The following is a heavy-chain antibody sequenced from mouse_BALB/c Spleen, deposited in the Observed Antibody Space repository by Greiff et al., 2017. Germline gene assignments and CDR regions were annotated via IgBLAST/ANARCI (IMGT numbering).Heavy chain of an antibody. J-gene: IGHJ4*01. V-gene: IGHV1-7*01. CDR2: INPSTGYT. CDR3: ARSPDGYYDAMDY. Sequence: LQESGAELAKPGASVKMSCKASGYTFTSYWMHWVKQRPGQGLEWIGYINPSTGYTEYNQKFKDKATLTADKSSSTAYMQLSSLTSEDSAVYYCARSPDGYYDAMDYWGQGTSVTVSS. D-gene: IGHD2-3*01. CDR1: GYTFTSYW.